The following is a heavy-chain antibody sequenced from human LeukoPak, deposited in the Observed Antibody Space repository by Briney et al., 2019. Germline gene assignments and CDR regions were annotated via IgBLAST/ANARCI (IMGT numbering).Heavy chain of an antibody. D-gene: IGHD3-22*01. J-gene: IGHJ4*02. CDR3: ARDGRYYDSSGYIRGFDY. V-gene: IGHV4-39*07. Sequence: SETLSLTCTVSGDSISSTSYYWGWIRQPPGKGLECIGIIYYSGSTWYSPSLKSRVTISIDTSKNQFSLKLSAVTAADTAAYYCARDGRYYDSSGYIRGFDYWGQGTLVTVSS. CDR2: IYYSGST. CDR1: GDSISSTSYY.